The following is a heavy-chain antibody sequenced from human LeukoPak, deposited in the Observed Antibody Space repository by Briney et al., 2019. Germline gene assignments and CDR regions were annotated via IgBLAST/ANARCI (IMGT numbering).Heavy chain of an antibody. CDR3: AKDIDSGFGGTPCYFDY. V-gene: IGHV3-9*03. CDR2: ISWNSGSI. Sequence: GGSLRPSCAASGFTFDDYAMHWVRQAPGKGLEWVSGISWNSGSIGYAASVKGRFTISRDNAKNSLYLQMNSLRAEDMALYYCAKDIDSGFGGTPCYFDYWGQGTLVTVSS. CDR1: GFTFDDYA. D-gene: IGHD3-10*01. J-gene: IGHJ4*02.